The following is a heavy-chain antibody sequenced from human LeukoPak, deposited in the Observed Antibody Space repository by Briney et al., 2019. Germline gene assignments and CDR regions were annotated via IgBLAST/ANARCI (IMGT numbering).Heavy chain of an antibody. J-gene: IGHJ4*02. CDR3: AKVLTGYCGSTSCPFDS. D-gene: IGHD2-2*01. CDR1: GFTFSSYG. V-gene: IGHV3-30*02. CDR2: IRYHGSNI. Sequence: PGGSLRLSCAASGFTFSSYGMHWVRQAPGKGLEWVAYIRYHGSNINYADSVKGRFTISRDNPKDTLFLQMSSLRAEDTAVYYCAKVLTGYCGSTSCPFDSWGQGTLVTVSS.